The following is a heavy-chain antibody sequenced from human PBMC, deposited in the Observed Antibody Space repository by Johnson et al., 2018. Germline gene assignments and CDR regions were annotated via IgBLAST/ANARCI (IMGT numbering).Heavy chain of an antibody. CDR2: MNPNSGNT. CDR3: ARSGVVLMVYVPMDV. V-gene: IGHV1-8*01. J-gene: IGHJ6*02. Sequence: QVQLVESGAEVNKPGASVKVSCKASGYTFTSYDINWVRQATGQGLEWMGWMNPNSGNTGYAQKFQGRVTMTRTTSISTAYMELSSLRSEATAGYYCARSGVVLMVYVPMDVWGQGTTVTVSS. D-gene: IGHD2-8*01. CDR1: GYTFTSYD.